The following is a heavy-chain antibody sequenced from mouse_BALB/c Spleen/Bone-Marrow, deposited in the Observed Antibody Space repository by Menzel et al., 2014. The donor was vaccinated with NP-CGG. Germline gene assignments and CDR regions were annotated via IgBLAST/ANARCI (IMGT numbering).Heavy chain of an antibody. J-gene: IGHJ3*01. CDR2: INPSSGGT. Sequence: VQRVESGAELVKPGASVKLSCKASGYTFTGYYMYWVKQRPGQGLEWIGEINPSSGGTNFNEKVKSKATLTVDKSSSTAYMQLSSLTSEDSAVYYCTRSGPGFAYWGQGTLVTVSA. CDR3: TRSGPGFAY. V-gene: IGHV1S81*02. CDR1: GYTFTGYY.